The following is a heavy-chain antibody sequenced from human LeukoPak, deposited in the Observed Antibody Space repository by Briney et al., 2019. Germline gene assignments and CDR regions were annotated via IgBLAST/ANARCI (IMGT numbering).Heavy chain of an antibody. Sequence: ASVKVSCKASGYTFTSYGISWVRQAPGQGLEWMGWISAYNGNTNYAQKLQGRVTMTRNTSISTAYMELSSLRSEDTAVYYCASSKYSGSYYGEGYFDYWGQGTLVTVSS. V-gene: IGHV1-18*01. J-gene: IGHJ4*02. D-gene: IGHD1-26*01. CDR2: ISAYNGNT. CDR3: ASSKYSGSYYGEGYFDY. CDR1: GYTFTSYG.